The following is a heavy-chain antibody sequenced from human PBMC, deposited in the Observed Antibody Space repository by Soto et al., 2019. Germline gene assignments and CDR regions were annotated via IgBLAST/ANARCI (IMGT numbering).Heavy chain of an antibody. CDR1: GYTFTSYG. Sequence: QVQLVQSGAEVKNPGASVKVSCKTSGYTFTSYGIGWARQAPGQGLEWMGWIKTYNGNTHYAQNLQGRVTLTTETSPSPAFMELSSLRANDTAIYYCAMVDVYVTPRTPDVWGQGTTVTVSS. D-gene: IGHD3-16*01. J-gene: IGHJ6*02. CDR3: AMVDVYVTPRTPDV. V-gene: IGHV1-18*01. CDR2: IKTYNGNT.